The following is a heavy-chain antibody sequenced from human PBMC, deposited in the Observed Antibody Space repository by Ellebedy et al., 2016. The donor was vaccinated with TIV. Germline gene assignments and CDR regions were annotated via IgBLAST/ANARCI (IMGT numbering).Heavy chain of an antibody. CDR2: INHSGST. J-gene: IGHJ6*02. D-gene: IGHD4-11*01. Sequence: SQTLSLTCSVYGGSFRGYYWSWIRQPPGTGLEWIREINHSGSTNSNPSLKSRVTISVDPSKNQFSLKPSFVTAADTAVFYCARGYSEPFVFHFYSYHYVMDVWGQGTTVTVSS. CDR3: ARGYSEPFVFHFYSYHYVMDV. V-gene: IGHV4-34*01. CDR1: GGSFRGYY.